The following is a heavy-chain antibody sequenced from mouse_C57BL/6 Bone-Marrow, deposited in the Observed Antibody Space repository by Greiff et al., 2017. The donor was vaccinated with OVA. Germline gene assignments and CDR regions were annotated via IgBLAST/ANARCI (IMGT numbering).Heavy chain of an antibody. V-gene: IGHV5-17*01. CDR1: GFTFSDYG. J-gene: IGHJ2*01. CDR3: ARNYGSSYAFDY. CDR2: ISSGSSTI. D-gene: IGHD1-1*01. Sequence: EVMLVESGGGLVKPGGSLKLSCAASGFTFSDYGMHWVRQAPEKGLEWVAYISSGSSTIYYADTVKGRFAISRDNAKNTLFLQMTSLRSEDTAMYYCARNYGSSYAFDYWGQGTTLTVSS.